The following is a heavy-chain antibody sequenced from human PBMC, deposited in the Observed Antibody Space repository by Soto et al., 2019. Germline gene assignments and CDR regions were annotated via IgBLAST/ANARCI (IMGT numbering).Heavy chain of an antibody. Sequence: PGESLKISCKGSGYIFTRYWIAWVRQMPGKGLEWMGIIYPGDSDTRYSPSFQGQVTISVDRSISTAYLQMNSLRAEDTAVYYCARDYYKYYDSSGYYRSPAYWGQGTLVTVSS. J-gene: IGHJ4*02. CDR1: GYIFTRYW. CDR2: IYPGDSDT. V-gene: IGHV5-51*01. CDR3: ARDYYKYYDSSGYYRSPAY. D-gene: IGHD3-22*01.